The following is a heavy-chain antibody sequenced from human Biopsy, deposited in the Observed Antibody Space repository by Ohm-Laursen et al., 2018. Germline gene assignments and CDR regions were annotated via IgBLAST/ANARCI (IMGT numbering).Heavy chain of an antibody. D-gene: IGHD2-15*01. V-gene: IGHV1-2*02. CDR3: ARDPYCSGCNCYSPLDH. Sequence: ASVKVSCKASGYTFSLYHIHWVRQAPGQGLEWMGWIDPDSGRTSFGQNFQGRVTMTSDTSTGTAYLELTRLRSDDTAVYYGARDPYCSGCNCYSPLDHWGQGTLVTVSA. J-gene: IGHJ4*02. CDR1: GYTFSLYH. CDR2: IDPDSGRT.